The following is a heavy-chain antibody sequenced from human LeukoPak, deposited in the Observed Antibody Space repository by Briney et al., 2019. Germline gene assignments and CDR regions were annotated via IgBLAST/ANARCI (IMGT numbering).Heavy chain of an antibody. CDR2: ITGSGSTI. CDR3: ARPTSSGWYSH. D-gene: IGHD6-19*01. Sequence: GGSLRLSCAASGFTFSDYYMNWVRQAPGKGLEWVSYITGSGSTIFYADSVKGRFTISRDNVKNSLYLQMNSLRAEDTAVYYCARPTSSGWYSHWGQGTVVTVSS. V-gene: IGHV3-48*01. J-gene: IGHJ4*03. CDR1: GFTFSDYY.